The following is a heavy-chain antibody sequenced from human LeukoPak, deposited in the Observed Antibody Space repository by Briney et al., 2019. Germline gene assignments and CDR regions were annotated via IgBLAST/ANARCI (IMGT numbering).Heavy chain of an antibody. CDR2: ISGDDERR. CDR3: AKVYRYYNSGTYAGDC. J-gene: IGHJ4*02. D-gene: IGHD3-10*01. Sequence: GGSLRLSCAASGFRVNSDDINWVRQAPGKGLEWVSSISGDDERRFYADSVKGRFAISKDNSQNTVYLQLNSLRVEDTAVYYCAKVYRYYNSGTYAGDCWGQGTLVTVSS. CDR1: GFRVNSDD. V-gene: IGHV3-23*01.